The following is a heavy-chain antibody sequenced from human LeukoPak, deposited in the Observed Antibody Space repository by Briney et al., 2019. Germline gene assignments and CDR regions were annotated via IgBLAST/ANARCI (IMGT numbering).Heavy chain of an antibody. CDR3: AKAAPYYDSSGPSPFDY. CDR2: ISWNSGSI. V-gene: IGHV3-9*01. CDR1: GFTFDDYA. J-gene: IGHJ4*02. D-gene: IGHD3-22*01. Sequence: GRSLRLSCAASGFTFDDYAMHWVRQAPGKGLEWVSGISWNSGSIGYADSVKGRFTISRDNAKNPLYLRMNSLRAEDTALYYCAKAAPYYDSSGPSPFDYWGQGTLVTVSS.